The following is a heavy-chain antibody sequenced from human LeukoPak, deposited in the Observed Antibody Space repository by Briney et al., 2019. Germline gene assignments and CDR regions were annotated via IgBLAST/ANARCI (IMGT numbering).Heavy chain of an antibody. CDR2: ILYDGSNK. CDR1: GFTFSSYG. V-gene: IGHV3-30*18. J-gene: IGHJ6*02. Sequence: GGSLRLSCAASGFTFSSYGMHWVRQAPGKGLEWVAVILYDGSNKYYADSVKGRFTISRDNSKNTLYLQMNSLRAEDTAVYYCAKDNYYGSGSYYKGYYYYYYGMDVWGQGTTVTVSS. CDR3: AKDNYYGSGSYYKGYYYYYYGMDV. D-gene: IGHD3-10*01.